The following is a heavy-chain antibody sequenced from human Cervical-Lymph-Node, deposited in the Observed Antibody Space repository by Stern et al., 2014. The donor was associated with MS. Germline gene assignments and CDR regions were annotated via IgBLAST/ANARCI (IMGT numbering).Heavy chain of an antibody. CDR3: ARGSGTAYDLRGDY. CDR1: GYIFTDYY. CDR2: VNPHSGGT. Sequence: MQLVESGAEARAPGASMKVSCKASGYIFTDYYLHWVRQAPGQGLEWLGWVNPHSGGTTYAQNFQGRVPMTRDTSISTAYMELRWLGSADTAVYYCARGSGTAYDLRGDYWGQGTLVTVSS. J-gene: IGHJ4*01. D-gene: IGHD3-3*01. V-gene: IGHV1-2*02.